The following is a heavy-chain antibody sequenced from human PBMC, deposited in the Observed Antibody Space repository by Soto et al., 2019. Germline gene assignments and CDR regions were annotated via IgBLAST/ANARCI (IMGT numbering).Heavy chain of an antibody. V-gene: IGHV4-39*01. CDR1: GGSLSAPTYY. J-gene: IGHJ5*02. CDR2: IHYTGSA. Sequence: QLQLQESGPGLVKPSETLSLTCAVSGGSLSAPTYYWGWVRQPPGKGLEWIGNIHYTGSAFYNPYLKSRVTISVDTSKNQFSLRLTAVTAADTAVYYCARVRGEVDNWFDPWGRGTLVIVSS. CDR3: ARVRGEVDNWFDP. D-gene: IGHD3-10*01.